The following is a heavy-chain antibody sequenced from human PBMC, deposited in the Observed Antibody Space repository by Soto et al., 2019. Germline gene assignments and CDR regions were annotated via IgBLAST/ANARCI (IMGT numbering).Heavy chain of an antibody. CDR2: ISYDGSNK. Sequence: GGSLRLSCAASGFTFSSYGMHWVRQAPGKGLEWVAVISYDGSNKYYADSVKGRFSISKDNSKNTLYLQMNGLRIDDTAVYYCAKDRAPTGDRPRFDPWGQGTLVTVSS. V-gene: IGHV3-30*18. J-gene: IGHJ5*02. CDR1: GFTFSSYG. CDR3: AKDRAPTGDRPRFDP. D-gene: IGHD4-4*01.